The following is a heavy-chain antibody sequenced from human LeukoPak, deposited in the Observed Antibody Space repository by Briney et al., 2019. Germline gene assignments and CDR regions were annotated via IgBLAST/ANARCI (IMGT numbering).Heavy chain of an antibody. CDR2: INVVNGAI. V-gene: IGHV3-48*01. D-gene: IGHD3-10*01. Sequence: GGSLRLSCATSGFSLRYYQMNWVRQAPGKGLEWVSYINVVNGAIYYADSVKGRFTISGDIATNSVYLQMNSLRAEDTALYYCVRDGNRGYDMDVWGQGTAVTVSS. CDR3: VRDGNRGYDMDV. J-gene: IGHJ6*02. CDR1: GFSLRYYQ.